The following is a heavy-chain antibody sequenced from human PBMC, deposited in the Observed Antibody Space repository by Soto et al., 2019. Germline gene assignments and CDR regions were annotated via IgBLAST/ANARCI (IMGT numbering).Heavy chain of an antibody. J-gene: IGHJ4*02. Sequence: PGGPLRLSCAASGCTFSSYSMNWVRQAPGKGLEWVSSVSSSSSYIYYADSVKGRFTISRDNAKNSLYLQMNSLRAEDTAVYYCARPYDSSGYPPHYWGQGTLVTVSS. D-gene: IGHD3-22*01. CDR2: VSSSSSYI. CDR3: ARPYDSSGYPPHY. V-gene: IGHV3-21*01. CDR1: GCTFSSYS.